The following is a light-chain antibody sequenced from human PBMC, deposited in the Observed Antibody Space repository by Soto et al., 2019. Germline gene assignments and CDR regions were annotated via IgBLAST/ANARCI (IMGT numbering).Light chain of an antibody. Sequence: QSVLTQPPSVSGAPGQRVTISCTGSSSNIGAIYDVHWYQQLPGTAPKLLIYGNNNRPSGVPDRFSGSKSGTSASLATTGLQAEDEADYYCQSYDISLSGWVFGGGTKLTVL. CDR3: QSYDISLSGWV. CDR2: GNN. J-gene: IGLJ3*02. V-gene: IGLV1-40*01. CDR1: SSNIGAIYD.